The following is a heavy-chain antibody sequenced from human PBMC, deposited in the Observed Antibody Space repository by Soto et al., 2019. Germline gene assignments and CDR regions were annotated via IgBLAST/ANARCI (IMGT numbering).Heavy chain of an antibody. CDR1: GFTFSSYG. Sequence: GGSLRLSCAASGFTFSSYGMHWVRQAPGKGLEWVAVIWYDGSNKYYADSVKGRFTISRDNSKNTLYLQMNSLRAEDTAVYYCARDLAYCSGGSCYRLPYYYYGMDVWGQGTTVTVSS. V-gene: IGHV3-33*01. J-gene: IGHJ6*02. CDR2: IWYDGSNK. CDR3: ARDLAYCSGGSCYRLPYYYYGMDV. D-gene: IGHD2-15*01.